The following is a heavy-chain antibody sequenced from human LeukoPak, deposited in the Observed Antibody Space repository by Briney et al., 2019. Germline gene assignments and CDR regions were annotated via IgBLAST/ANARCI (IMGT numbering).Heavy chain of an antibody. J-gene: IGHJ6*02. V-gene: IGHV3-30*18. CDR1: GFTFSSYG. D-gene: IGHD3-3*01. CDR3: AKALRFLEWSQYGMDV. Sequence: GRFLRLSCAAPGFTFSSYGMYWVRQAPGKGLGWVAVISYDGSNKYYADSVKGRFTISKDNSKNTLYLQMNSLRAEDTAVYYCAKALRFLEWSQYGMDVWGQGTTVTVSS. CDR2: ISYDGSNK.